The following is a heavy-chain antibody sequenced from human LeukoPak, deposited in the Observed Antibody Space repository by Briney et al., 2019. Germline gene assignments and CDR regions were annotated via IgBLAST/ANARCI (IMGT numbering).Heavy chain of an antibody. Sequence: ASVKVSCKASGYTFTGYYMHWVRQAPGQGLEWMGWINPNSGGTNYAQKFQGRVTMTRDTSISTASMELSRLRSDDTAVYYCARKTDHYDFWSGYYTAIDYWGQGTLVTVSS. CDR1: GYTFTGYY. V-gene: IGHV1-2*02. CDR3: ARKTDHYDFWSGYYTAIDY. J-gene: IGHJ4*02. CDR2: INPNSGGT. D-gene: IGHD3-3*01.